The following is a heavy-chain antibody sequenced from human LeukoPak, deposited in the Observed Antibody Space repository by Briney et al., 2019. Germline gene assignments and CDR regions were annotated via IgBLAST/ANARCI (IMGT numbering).Heavy chain of an antibody. V-gene: IGHV4-39*01. CDR2: IYYSGST. CDR1: GGSISSSSYY. CDR3: ARSRFLEWSFDP. D-gene: IGHD3-3*01. Sequence: SETLSLTCTVSGGSISSSSYYWGWIRQPPGKGLEWIGSIYYSGSTYYNPSLKSRVTISVDTSKNQFSLKLSSVTAADTAVYYCARSRFLEWSFDPWGQGTLVTVSS. J-gene: IGHJ5*02.